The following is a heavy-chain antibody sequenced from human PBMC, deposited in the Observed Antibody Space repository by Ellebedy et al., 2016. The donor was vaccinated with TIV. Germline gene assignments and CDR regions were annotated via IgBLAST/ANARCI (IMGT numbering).Heavy chain of an antibody. CDR2: MYNSGSA. CDR1: GGSIGSYY. D-gene: IGHD2-15*01. CDR3: AKDLGAGGGSCFEF. J-gene: IGHJ4*02. V-gene: IGHV4-4*08. Sequence: SETLSLTCTVFGGSIGSYYWSWIRQPPGKGLEWIGYMYNSGSANYNPSLKSRVTISVDASKNQFSLKLNSVTAADTAVYYCAKDLGAGGGSCFEFWGQGVLVTVSS.